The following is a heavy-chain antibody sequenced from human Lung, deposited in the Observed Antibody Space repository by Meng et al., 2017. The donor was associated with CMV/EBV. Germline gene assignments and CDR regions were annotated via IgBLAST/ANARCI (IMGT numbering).Heavy chain of an antibody. J-gene: IGHJ4*02. CDR2: IYHSGST. CDR3: ASFPPPGKQWLVTDY. CDR1: GGSISSSNW. V-gene: IGHV4-4*02. D-gene: IGHD6-19*01. Sequence: HVQLEAAGPRLVKPSGTLSLTCAVSGGSISSSNWWSWVRQPPGKGLEWIGEIYHSGSTNYNPSLKSRVTISVDKSKNQFSLKLSSVTAADTAVYYCASFPPPGKQWLVTDYWGQGTLVTVSS.